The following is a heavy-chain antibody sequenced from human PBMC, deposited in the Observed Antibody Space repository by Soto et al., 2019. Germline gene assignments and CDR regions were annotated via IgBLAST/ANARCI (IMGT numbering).Heavy chain of an antibody. CDR2: IWYDGSHI. CDR3: ARALLNNNWYYFDH. D-gene: IGHD1-1*01. CDR1: GFSFRNYA. Sequence: GGSLRLSCAASGFSFRNYAMHWVRQAPGKGLEWVSVIWYDGSHISYAASVKGRFTISRDNSNNTVSLQMNSLRAEDTAVYYCARALLNNNWYYFDHWGQGSLVTVSS. J-gene: IGHJ4*02. V-gene: IGHV3-33*01.